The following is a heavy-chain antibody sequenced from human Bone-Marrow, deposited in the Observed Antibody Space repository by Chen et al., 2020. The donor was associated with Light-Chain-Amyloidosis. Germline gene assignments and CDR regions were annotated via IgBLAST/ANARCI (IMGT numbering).Heavy chain of an antibody. CDR3: AXXXTAMGRGQFLNFFYYMDV. J-gene: IGHJ6*03. Sequence: GSGPGLVKPSQTLSLTCSVSGASMTNGSHYXXXIRLPAGKGLEWIGRIYTSGNTNYSPSLKSRVTISVDTSKNQFSLKLNSVTAADTAVYYCAXXXTAMGRGQFLNFFYYMDVWGKGTTVTXSS. D-gene: IGHD5-18*01. V-gene: IGHV4-61*02. CDR1: GASMTNGSHY. CDR2: IYTSGNT.